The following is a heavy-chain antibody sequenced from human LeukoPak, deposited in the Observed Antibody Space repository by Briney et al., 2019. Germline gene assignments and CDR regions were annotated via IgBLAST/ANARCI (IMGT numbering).Heavy chain of an antibody. CDR3: ATLSYSNYEIY. J-gene: IGHJ4*02. CDR2: IYHSGST. D-gene: IGHD4-11*01. CDR1: GGSFSGYY. V-gene: IGHV4-34*01. Sequence: SETLSLTCAVYGGSFSGYYWSWIRQPPGKGLEWIGEIYHSGSTNYNPSPKSRVTISVDKSKNQFSLKLSSVTAADTAVYYCATLSYSNYEIYWGQGTLVTVSS.